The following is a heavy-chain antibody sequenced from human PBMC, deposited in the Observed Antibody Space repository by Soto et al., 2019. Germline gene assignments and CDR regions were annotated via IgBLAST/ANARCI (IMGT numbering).Heavy chain of an antibody. CDR1: GGTFSSNP. V-gene: IGHV1-69*06. CDR3: ARRQTSGYNRYFDS. J-gene: IGHJ4*02. Sequence: SVKVSCKASGGTFSSNPISWMRQAPGQGLEWMGGTIPTFGAGSYAQRFQGRLTITADKSTNTAYMELSSLRPEDTAVYYCARRQTSGYNRYFDSWGQGTLVTSPQ. CDR2: TIPTFGAG. D-gene: IGHD5-12*01.